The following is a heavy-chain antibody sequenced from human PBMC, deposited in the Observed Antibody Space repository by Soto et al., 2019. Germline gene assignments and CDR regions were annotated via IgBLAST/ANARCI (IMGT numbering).Heavy chain of an antibody. CDR3: AREGVFVLMAKDYYYYGMDV. CDR1: GYTFTSYG. CDR2: ISAYNGNT. D-gene: IGHD2-8*01. V-gene: IGHV1-18*01. J-gene: IGHJ6*02. Sequence: ASVKVSCKASGYTFTSYGISWVRQAPGQGLEWMGWISAYNGNTNYAQKLQGRVTMTTDTSTSTAYMELRSLRSDDTAVYYCAREGVFVLMAKDYYYYGMDVWGQGTTVTVSS.